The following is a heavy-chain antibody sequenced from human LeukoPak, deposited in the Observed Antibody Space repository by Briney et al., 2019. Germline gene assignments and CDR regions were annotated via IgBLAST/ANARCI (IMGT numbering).Heavy chain of an antibody. Sequence: TGGSLRLSCAASGFTFSSYAMNWVRQAPGKGLEWVSAISGSGGSTYYADSVKGRFTISRDNSKNTLILQVNSLRAEDTAVYYCAKKSSWELLRGYFDYWGQGTLVTVSS. D-gene: IGHD1-26*01. CDR3: AKKSSWELLRGYFDY. CDR2: ISGSGGST. V-gene: IGHV3-23*01. CDR1: GFTFSSYA. J-gene: IGHJ4*02.